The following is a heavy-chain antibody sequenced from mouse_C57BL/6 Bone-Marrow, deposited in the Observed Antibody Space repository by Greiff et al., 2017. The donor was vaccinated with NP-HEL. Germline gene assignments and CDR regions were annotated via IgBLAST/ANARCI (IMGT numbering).Heavy chain of an antibody. CDR1: GFTFRDYG. V-gene: IGHV5-17*01. D-gene: IGHD3-2*02. CDR3: AGTAQWFAY. CDR2: ISSGSSTI. J-gene: IGHJ3*01. Sequence: EVQRVESGGGLVKPGGSLKLSCAASGFTFRDYGMHWVRQAPEKGLEWVAYISSGSSTIYYADTVKGRFTISRDNAKNTLFLQMTSLRSEDTAMYYCAGTAQWFAYWGQGTLVTDSA.